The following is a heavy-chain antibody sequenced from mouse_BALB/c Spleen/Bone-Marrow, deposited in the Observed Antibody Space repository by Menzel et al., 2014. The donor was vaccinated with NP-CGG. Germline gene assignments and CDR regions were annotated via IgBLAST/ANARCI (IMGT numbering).Heavy chain of an antibody. CDR1: GYSITSGYY. D-gene: IGHD2-1*01. Sequence: VQLKESGPGLVKPSQSLSLTCSVTGYSITSGYYWNWIRQFPGNKLEWMGYISFDSNNNYNPSLKNRISITRDTSKNLFFLKLNSVTTEDTATHYCARGGGNYWYFDVWGAGTTVTVSS. J-gene: IGHJ1*01. CDR2: ISFDSNN. V-gene: IGHV3-6*02. CDR3: ARGGGNYWYFDV.